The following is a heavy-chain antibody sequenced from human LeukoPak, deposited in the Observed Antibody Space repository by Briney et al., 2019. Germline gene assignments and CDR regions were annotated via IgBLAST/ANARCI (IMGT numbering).Heavy chain of an antibody. Sequence: PGGSLRLSCAASGFTFSDYYMSWIRQAPGKGLEWVSYISGSGSTIYYADSVKGRFTISRDNAKNSLYLQMNSLRAEDTAVYYCARDFLARYSSGWPGPYWGQGTLVTVSS. D-gene: IGHD6-19*01. CDR3: ARDFLARYSSGWPGPY. J-gene: IGHJ4*02. CDR2: ISGSGSTI. CDR1: GFTFSDYY. V-gene: IGHV3-11*01.